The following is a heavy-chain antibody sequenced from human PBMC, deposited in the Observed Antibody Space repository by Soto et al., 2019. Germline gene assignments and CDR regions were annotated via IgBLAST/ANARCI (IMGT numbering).Heavy chain of an antibody. CDR1: GYTFTSYD. V-gene: IGHV1-8*01. Sequence: GASVKVSCKASGYTFTSYDINWVRQATGQGLEWMGGMNPNSGNTGYAQKFQGRLTMTRHTSIRTAYMELSSLRSEDTAVYYCARQCIAARFNWFDPWGQGTLVTVS. J-gene: IGHJ5*02. CDR3: ARQCIAARFNWFDP. D-gene: IGHD6-6*01. CDR2: MNPNSGNT.